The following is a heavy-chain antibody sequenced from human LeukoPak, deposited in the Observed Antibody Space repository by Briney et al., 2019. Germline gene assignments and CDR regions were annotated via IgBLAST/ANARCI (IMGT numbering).Heavy chain of an antibody. V-gene: IGHV4-59*01. Sequence: SETLSLTCTVSGGSISSYYWSWIRQPPGRGLEWIGYIYYSGSTNYNPSLKSRVTISVDTSKNQFSLKLSSVTAADTAVYYCARDSGAFDIWGQGTMVTVSS. CDR1: GGSISSYY. CDR2: IYYSGST. J-gene: IGHJ3*02. CDR3: ARDSGAFDI.